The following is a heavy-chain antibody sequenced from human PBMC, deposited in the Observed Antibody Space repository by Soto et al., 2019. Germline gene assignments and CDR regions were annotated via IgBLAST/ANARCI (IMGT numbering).Heavy chain of an antibody. V-gene: IGHV3-21*06. J-gene: IGHJ6*03. Sequence: EGQLVESGGGLVKPGGSLRLSCVVSGFTFSSYSMNWVRQAPGKGLEWVSSISSSSIYTYYADSVKGRFTISRDNAKNSVSLQMNSLRAEDTAVYYCARDFKESQYYYYCMDVWGKGTTVTVSS. D-gene: IGHD3-10*01. CDR3: ARDFKESQYYYYCMDV. CDR2: ISSSSIYT. CDR1: GFTFSSYS.